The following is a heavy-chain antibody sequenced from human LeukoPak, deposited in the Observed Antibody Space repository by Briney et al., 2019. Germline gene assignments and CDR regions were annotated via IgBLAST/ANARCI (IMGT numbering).Heavy chain of an antibody. D-gene: IGHD6-19*01. CDR3: ARDAGGSIAVAGTGY. CDR2: ISSSRSYI. J-gene: IGHJ4*02. CDR1: GFTFSSYS. V-gene: IGHV3-21*01. Sequence: GGSLRLSCAASGFTFSSYSMNWVREAPGKGLEGVSSISSSRSYIYYADSVKGPFTISRDNAKNSLYLQMHSLRAEDTAVYYCARDAGGSIAVAGTGYWGQGTLVTVSS.